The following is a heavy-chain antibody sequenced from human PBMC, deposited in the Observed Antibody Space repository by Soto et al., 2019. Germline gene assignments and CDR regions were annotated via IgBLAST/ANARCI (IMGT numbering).Heavy chain of an antibody. J-gene: IGHJ4*02. V-gene: IGHV4-30-2*01. CDR2: IYHSGST. D-gene: IGHD3-16*01. Sequence: TLSLTCAVSGGSISSGGYSWSWIRQPPGKGLEWIGYIYHSGSTYYNPSLKSRVTITVDRSKNQFSLKLSSVTAADTAVYYCARGGGGDYFDYWGQGTLVTVSS. CDR3: ARGGGGDYFDY. CDR1: GGSISSGGYS.